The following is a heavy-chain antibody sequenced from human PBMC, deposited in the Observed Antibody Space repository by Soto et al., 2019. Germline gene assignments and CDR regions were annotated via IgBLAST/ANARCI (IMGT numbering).Heavy chain of an antibody. D-gene: IGHD5-18*01. Sequence: EVQLVESGGGLVKPGGSLRLSCAASGFTFSNAWMSWVRQAPGKGLEWVGRIKSKTDGGTTDYAAPVKGRFTISRDDSKNTLYLQRNSLKTEDTAVYYCTTEIQLWGRFHYWGQGTLVTVSS. V-gene: IGHV3-15*01. J-gene: IGHJ4*02. CDR3: TTEIQLWGRFHY. CDR2: IKSKTDGGTT. CDR1: GFTFSNAW.